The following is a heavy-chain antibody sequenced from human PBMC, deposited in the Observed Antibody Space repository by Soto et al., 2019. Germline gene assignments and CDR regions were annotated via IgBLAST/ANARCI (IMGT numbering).Heavy chain of an antibody. CDR3: ARKNYYDSSGFFDY. J-gene: IGHJ4*02. V-gene: IGHV5-51*01. CDR1: GERFTSYW. CDR2: IYPGDSDT. D-gene: IGHD3-22*01. Sequence: GESLKISCQGSGERFTSYWIGLVRHMPGKGLEWMGIIYPGDSDTRYSPSFQGQVTISADKSISTAYLQWSSLKASGTAMYYCARKNYYDSSGFFDYWGQGNLVTVSS.